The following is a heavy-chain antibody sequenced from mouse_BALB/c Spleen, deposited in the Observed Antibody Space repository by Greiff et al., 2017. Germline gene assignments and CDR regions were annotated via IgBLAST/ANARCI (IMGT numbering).Heavy chain of an antibody. CDR1: GFTFSDYY. CDR2: ISDGGSYT. D-gene: IGHD2-4*01. V-gene: IGHV5-4*02. CDR3: ARGSVITDAMDY. Sequence: DVKLVESGGGLVKPGGSLKLSCAASGFTFSDYYMYWVRQTPEKRLEWVATISDGGSYTYYPDSVKGRFTISRDNAKNNLYLQMSSLKSEDTAMYYCARGSVITDAMDYWGQGTSVTVSS. J-gene: IGHJ4*01.